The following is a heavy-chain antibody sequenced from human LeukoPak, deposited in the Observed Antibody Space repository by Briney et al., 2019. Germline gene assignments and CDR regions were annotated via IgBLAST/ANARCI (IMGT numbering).Heavy chain of an antibody. D-gene: IGHD3-10*01. Sequence: GESLKISCKGSGYSFTSCWIGWVRQMPGKGLEWMGIIYPGDSDTRYSPSFQGQVTISADKSISTAYLQWSSLKASDTAMYYCARCRSGPSTEGYYYYMDVWGKGTTVTVSS. V-gene: IGHV5-51*01. CDR1: GYSFTSCW. J-gene: IGHJ6*03. CDR3: ARCRSGPSTEGYYYYMDV. CDR2: IYPGDSDT.